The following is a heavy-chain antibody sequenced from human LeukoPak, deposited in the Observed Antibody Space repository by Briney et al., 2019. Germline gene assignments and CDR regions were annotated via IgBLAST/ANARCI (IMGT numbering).Heavy chain of an antibody. CDR3: ARGRPNYYYYYYMDV. J-gene: IGHJ6*03. Sequence: PSETLSLTCTVSGYSISTGYYWGWIRQPPGKGLEWIGSIYHSGNTSYNPSLKSRVTISVDTSKNQFSLKLSSVTAADTAMYYCARGRPNYYYYYYMDVWGKGTTVTISS. D-gene: IGHD6-6*01. CDR1: GYSISTGYY. V-gene: IGHV4-38-2*02. CDR2: IYHSGNT.